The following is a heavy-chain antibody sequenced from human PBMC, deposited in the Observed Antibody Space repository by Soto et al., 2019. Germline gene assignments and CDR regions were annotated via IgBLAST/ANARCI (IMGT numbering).Heavy chain of an antibody. D-gene: IGHD3-22*01. Sequence: ASVKVSCKASGGTFSSYTMSWVRQAPGQGLEWMGRIIPILGIANYAQKFQGRVTITADKSTSTAYMELSSLRSEDTAVYYCANSDDSSGYYPFDYWGQGTLVTVSS. J-gene: IGHJ4*02. V-gene: IGHV1-69*02. CDR1: GGTFSSYT. CDR3: ANSDDSSGYYPFDY. CDR2: IIPILGIA.